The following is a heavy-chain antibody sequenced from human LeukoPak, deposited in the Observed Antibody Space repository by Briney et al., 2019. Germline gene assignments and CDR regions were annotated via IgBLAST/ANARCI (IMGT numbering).Heavy chain of an antibody. V-gene: IGHV3-48*01. Sequence: GGSLRLSCTASGFTFGDYAMSWVRQAPGKGLEWVSYISGTSNTIYYADSVKGRFTISRDNAKNSLYLQMNSLRAEDTAVYYCARAGVYLSGSYYAASFYYYYYMDVWGKGTTVTVSS. J-gene: IGHJ6*03. D-gene: IGHD1-26*01. CDR3: ARAGVYLSGSYYAASFYYYYYMDV. CDR1: GFTFGDYA. CDR2: ISGTSNTI.